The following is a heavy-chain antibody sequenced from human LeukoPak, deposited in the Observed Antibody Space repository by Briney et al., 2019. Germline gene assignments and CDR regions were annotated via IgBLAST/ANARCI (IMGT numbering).Heavy chain of an antibody. J-gene: IGHJ4*02. V-gene: IGHV3-20*04. Sequence: GGALRLSCAASGFTFDDHGMRWVGQAAGKGVEGVAGIKWEGGRKEYADSVKGRFTISRDNAKHSLYLQMNSLRAEDTALYYCAKGPMLRIDFWGQGTLVTVSS. CDR3: AKGPMLRIDF. CDR1: GFTFDDHG. CDR2: IKWEGGRK. D-gene: IGHD3-10*01.